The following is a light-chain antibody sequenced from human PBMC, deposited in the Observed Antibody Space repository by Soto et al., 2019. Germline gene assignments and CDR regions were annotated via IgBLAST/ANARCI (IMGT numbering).Light chain of an antibody. CDR1: SSDGGGYNY. Sequence: QSVLTQPASVSGSPGQSITISFTGTSSDGGGYNYVSWYQQHPGKAPKLMIYDVSNRPSGVSNRFSGSKSGNTASLTISGLQAEDEADYYCSSYTSSIVVFGGGTKLTVL. J-gene: IGLJ2*01. V-gene: IGLV2-14*01. CDR3: SSYTSSIVV. CDR2: DVS.